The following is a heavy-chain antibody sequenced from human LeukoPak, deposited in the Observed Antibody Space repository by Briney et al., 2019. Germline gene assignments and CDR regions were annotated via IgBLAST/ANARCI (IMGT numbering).Heavy chain of an antibody. J-gene: IGHJ4*02. Sequence: SETLSLTCAVYVGSFSGYYWSWIRQPPGKGLEWIGEINHSGSTNYNPSLKSRVTISVDTSKNQFSLKLSSVTAADTAVYYCARSYSSGYYNTRVRFDYWGQGTLVTVSS. V-gene: IGHV4-34*01. CDR2: INHSGST. CDR1: VGSFSGYY. CDR3: ARSYSSGYYNTRVRFDY. D-gene: IGHD3-22*01.